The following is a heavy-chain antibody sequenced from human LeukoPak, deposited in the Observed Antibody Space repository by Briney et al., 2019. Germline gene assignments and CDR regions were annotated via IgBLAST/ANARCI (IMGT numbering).Heavy chain of an antibody. Sequence: GGSLRLSCAASGFTFSSYAMSWVRQAPGKGLEWVSAISGSGGSTYYADSVKGRFTISRDNSKNTLYLQMNSLRAEDTAVYYCANEVSGSYYPIPFYWGQGTLVTVSS. CDR1: GFTFSSYA. CDR3: ANEVSGSYYPIPFY. J-gene: IGHJ4*02. D-gene: IGHD3-10*01. V-gene: IGHV3-23*01. CDR2: ISGSGGST.